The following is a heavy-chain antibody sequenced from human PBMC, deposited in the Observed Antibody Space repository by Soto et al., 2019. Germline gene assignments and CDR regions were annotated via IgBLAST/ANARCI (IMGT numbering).Heavy chain of an antibody. CDR2: IWYDGSNK. CDR3: ARDLDSSGLDAFDI. V-gene: IGHV3-33*01. Sequence: PGGSLRLSCAASGFTFSSYGMHWVRQAPGKGLEWVAVIWYDGSNKYYADSVKGRFTISRDNSKNTLYLQMNSLRAEDTAVYYCARDLDSSGLDAFDIWGQGTMVTVSS. J-gene: IGHJ3*02. D-gene: IGHD3-22*01. CDR1: GFTFSSYG.